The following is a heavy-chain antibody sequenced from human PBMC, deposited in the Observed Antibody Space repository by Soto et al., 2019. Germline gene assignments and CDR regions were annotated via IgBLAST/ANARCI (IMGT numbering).Heavy chain of an antibody. D-gene: IGHD2-8*01. V-gene: IGHV1-69*13. CDR1: GGTFSSYA. CDR3: ARDTASNY. Sequence: ASVKVSCKASGGTFSSYAISWVRQAPGQGLEWMGGIIPIFGTANYAQKFQGRVTITADESTSTAYMELSSLRSVTAADTALYYCARDTASNYWGQGALVTVSS. J-gene: IGHJ4*02. CDR2: IIPIFGTA.